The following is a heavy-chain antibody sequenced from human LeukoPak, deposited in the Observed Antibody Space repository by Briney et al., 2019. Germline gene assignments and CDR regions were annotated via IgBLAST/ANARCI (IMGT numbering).Heavy chain of an antibody. CDR2: IYSGGNT. CDR3: ATSYASVSYGH. D-gene: IGHD3-10*01. Sequence: GGSLRLSCAASGFTVSSHYMSWVRQAPGKGLEWVSVIYSGGNTYYADSVKGRFTISRDNSKNTLYLQMNSLSTEDTAVYYCATSYASVSYGHCGQGTLVTVSS. J-gene: IGHJ4*02. CDR1: GFTVSSHY. V-gene: IGHV3-53*01.